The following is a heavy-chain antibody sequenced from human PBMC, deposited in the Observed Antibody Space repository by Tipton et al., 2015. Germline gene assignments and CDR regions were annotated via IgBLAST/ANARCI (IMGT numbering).Heavy chain of an antibody. CDR2: IYPGDSDT. J-gene: IGHJ4*02. V-gene: IGHV5-51*01. CDR3: ARPSLGHCSGGNCYSDD. CDR1: GYIFSRHW. Sequence: QSGPEVKKPGESLKISCKASGYIFSRHWIAWVRQMPGKGPEWVGIIYPGDSDTRYSPSFQGQVTISADKSISTAYLQWSSLKASDTAMYYCARPSLGHCSGGNCYSDDWGQGTLVTVSS. D-gene: IGHD2-15*01.